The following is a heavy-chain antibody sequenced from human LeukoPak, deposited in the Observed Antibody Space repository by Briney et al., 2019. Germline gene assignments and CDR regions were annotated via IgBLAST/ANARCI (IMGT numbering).Heavy chain of an antibody. CDR3: ARDNPRQLSMAAAGRGDY. Sequence: ASVKVSCKASGYTFTSYYMHWVRQAPGQGLEWMGWINPNSGGTNYAQKFQGRVTMTRDTSISTAYMELSRLRSDDTAVYYCARDNPRQLSMAAAGRGDYWGQGTLVTVSS. D-gene: IGHD6-13*01. CDR2: INPNSGGT. J-gene: IGHJ4*02. V-gene: IGHV1-2*02. CDR1: GYTFTSYY.